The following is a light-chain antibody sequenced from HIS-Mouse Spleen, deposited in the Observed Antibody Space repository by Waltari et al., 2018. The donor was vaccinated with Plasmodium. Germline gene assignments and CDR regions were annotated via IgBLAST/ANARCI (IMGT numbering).Light chain of an antibody. CDR1: SSHVGGYNY. J-gene: IGLJ1*01. V-gene: IGLV2-14*03. CDR3: SSYTSSSTLNYV. Sequence: QSALTQPASVSGSPGQSINISCPGTSSHVGGYNYVSWYQQHPGKAPKLMIYDVSNRPSGVSNRFSGSKSGNTASLTISGLQAEDEADYYCSSYTSSSTLNYVFGTGTKVTVL. CDR2: DVS.